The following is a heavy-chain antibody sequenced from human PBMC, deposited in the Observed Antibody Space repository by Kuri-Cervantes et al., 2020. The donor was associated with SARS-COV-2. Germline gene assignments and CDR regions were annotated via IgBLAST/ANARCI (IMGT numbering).Heavy chain of an antibody. J-gene: IGHJ4*02. CDR3: AREEGISLDY. D-gene: IGHD2-15*01. CDR2: ISSSSSTI. Sequence: GESLKISCAASGFTFSSYSMNWVRQAPGKGLEWVSYISSSSSTIYYADSVKGRFTISRDNAKNSLYLQMNSLRAEDTAVYYCAREEGISLDYWGQGTLVTVSS. CDR1: GFTFSSYS. V-gene: IGHV3-48*01.